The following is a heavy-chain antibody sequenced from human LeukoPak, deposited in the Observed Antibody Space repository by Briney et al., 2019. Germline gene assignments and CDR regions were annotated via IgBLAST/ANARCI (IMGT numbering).Heavy chain of an antibody. CDR1: GFTFSSYA. CDR3: AKRYGDPFGFDY. Sequence: GGSLRLSCAASGFTFSSYAMSWLRQAPGKGLEWVSAISGSGGSTYYADSVKGRFTISRDNSKNTLYLQMNSLRAEDTAVYYCAKRYGDPFGFDYWGQGTLVTVSS. D-gene: IGHD4-17*01. CDR2: ISGSGGST. V-gene: IGHV3-23*01. J-gene: IGHJ4*02.